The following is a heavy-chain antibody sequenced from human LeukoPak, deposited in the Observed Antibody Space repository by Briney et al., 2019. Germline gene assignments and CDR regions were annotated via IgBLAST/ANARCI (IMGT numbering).Heavy chain of an antibody. CDR2: IYYSGST. CDR1: GASISSYY. D-gene: IGHD3-22*01. CDR3: ARRVTYYYDTAGAFDI. V-gene: IGHV4-59*12. J-gene: IGHJ3*02. Sequence: SETLSLTCTVSGASISSYYWSWIRQPPGKGLEWIGYIYYSGSTNYNPSLKSRVTISVDTSKNQFSLNLSSVTAADTAVYYCARRVTYYYDTAGAFDIWGQGTMVTVSS.